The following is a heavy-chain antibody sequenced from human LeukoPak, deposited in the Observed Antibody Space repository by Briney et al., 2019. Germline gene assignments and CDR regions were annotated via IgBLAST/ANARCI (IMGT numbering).Heavy chain of an antibody. CDR3: ARAPRRRTGTAANNWFDP. J-gene: IGHJ5*02. V-gene: IGHV4-34*01. CDR1: GGSFSGYY. CDR2: INHSGST. D-gene: IGHD1-7*01. Sequence: SETLSLTCAVYGGSFSGYYWSWIRQHPGKGLEWIGEINHSGSTNYNPSLKSRVTISVDTSKNQFSLKLSSVTAADTAVYYCARAPRRRTGTAANNWFDPWGQGTLVTVSS.